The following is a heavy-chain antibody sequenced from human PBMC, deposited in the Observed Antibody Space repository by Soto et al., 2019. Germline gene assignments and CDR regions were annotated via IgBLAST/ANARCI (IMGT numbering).Heavy chain of an antibody. CDR2: IYYSGST. CDR1: GGSISSYY. V-gene: IGHV4-59*08. Sequence: PSETLSLTCTVSGGSISSYYWSWIRQPPGKGLEWIGYIYYSGSTNYNPSLKSRVTISVDTSKNHFSLRLSSVTAADTAVYYCARRRDSFDYWGQGTLVTVSS. J-gene: IGHJ4*02. CDR3: ARRRDSFDY.